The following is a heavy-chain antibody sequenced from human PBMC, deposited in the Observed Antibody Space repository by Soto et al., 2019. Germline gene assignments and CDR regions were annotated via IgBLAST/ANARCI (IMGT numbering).Heavy chain of an antibody. V-gene: IGHV1-69*06. D-gene: IGHD6-13*01. Sequence: ASVKVSCKASGGTFSSYAISWVRQAPGQGLEWMGGIIPIFGTANYAQKFQGRVTITADKSTSTAYMGLSSLRSEDTAVYYCARARIAAAGTRNYGMGVWGQGTTVTVSS. J-gene: IGHJ6*02. CDR3: ARARIAAAGTRNYGMGV. CDR1: GGTFSSYA. CDR2: IIPIFGTA.